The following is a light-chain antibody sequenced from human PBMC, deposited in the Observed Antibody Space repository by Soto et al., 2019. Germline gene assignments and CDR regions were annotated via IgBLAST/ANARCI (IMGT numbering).Light chain of an antibody. Sequence: EVVLTQSPATLSLSPWESATLSCMASQNVGTSLAWYQQKPGQAPRLLIYDASNRATGIPARFSGSGSGTDFTLTISSLEPEDFAVYYCQQRSTWPPITFGQGTRLEIK. V-gene: IGKV3-11*01. J-gene: IGKJ5*01. CDR2: DAS. CDR3: QQRSTWPPIT. CDR1: QNVGTS.